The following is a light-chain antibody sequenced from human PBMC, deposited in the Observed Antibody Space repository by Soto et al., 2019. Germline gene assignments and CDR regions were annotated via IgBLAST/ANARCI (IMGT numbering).Light chain of an antibody. CDR1: SSDVGAYNF. J-gene: IGLJ1*01. CDR3: CSYAGSSTPYV. Sequence: QSALTQPASVSGSPGQSITISCTGTSSDVGAYNFVSWYQQHPDKAPKLMIYEGSKRPSGVSNRFSGSKSGNTASLTISGLQAEDEADYYCCSYAGSSTPYVFGTGTKLTVL. CDR2: EGS. V-gene: IGLV2-23*01.